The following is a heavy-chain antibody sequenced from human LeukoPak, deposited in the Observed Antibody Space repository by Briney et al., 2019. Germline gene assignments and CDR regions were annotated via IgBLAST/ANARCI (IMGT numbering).Heavy chain of an antibody. V-gene: IGHV3-33*08. CDR3: ARMSGSHIDY. J-gene: IGHJ4*02. CDR1: GFTFSSNG. Sequence: GGSLRLSCATSGFTFSSNGMHWVRQAPGKGLEWVAVIWYDGSKKYYADSVKGRFTISRDNSKNTLDLQMDSLRAEDTALYYCARMSGSHIDYWGQGTLVTVPS. CDR2: IWYDGSKK. D-gene: IGHD1-26*01.